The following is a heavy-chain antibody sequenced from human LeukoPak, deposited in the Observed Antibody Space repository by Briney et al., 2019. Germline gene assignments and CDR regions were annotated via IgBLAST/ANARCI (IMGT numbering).Heavy chain of an antibody. CDR1: EFTLSGYW. D-gene: IGHD5-18*01. CDR2: ISPDGSTT. J-gene: IGHJ4*02. Sequence: PGGSLRLPCAASEFTLSGYWMHWVRQAPGKGLVWVSRISPDGSTTNYADSVRGRFTIFRDNVKNTLYLQMSSLRADDTAVYYCARASANNYGLFDYWGQGTLVTVSS. V-gene: IGHV3-74*01. CDR3: ARASANNYGLFDY.